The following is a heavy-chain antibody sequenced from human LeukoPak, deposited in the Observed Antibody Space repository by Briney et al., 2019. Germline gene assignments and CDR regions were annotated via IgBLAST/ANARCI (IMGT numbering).Heavy chain of an antibody. CDR1: GGSISSSSYY. D-gene: IGHD5-18*01. CDR3: AKSIQLWRSAFDY. V-gene: IGHV3-11*04. CDR2: ISSSGSTI. J-gene: IGHJ4*02. Sequence: LSLTCTVSGGSISSSSYYWGWIRQPPGKGLEWVSYISSSGSTIYYADSVKGRFTISRDNAKNSLYLQMNSLRAEDTAVYYCAKSIQLWRSAFDYWGQGTLVTVSS.